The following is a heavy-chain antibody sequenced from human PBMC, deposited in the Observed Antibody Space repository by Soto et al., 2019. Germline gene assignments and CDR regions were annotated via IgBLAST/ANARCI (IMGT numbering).Heavy chain of an antibody. D-gene: IGHD1-1*01. V-gene: IGHV3-74*01. CDR3: ASQLSYGY. Sequence: GGFLRLSCAAFGFTFRTSWMHWGRQATGQGLVGVARMNSDGITISYADSVKGRFTISRDNAKNILFLQMNSLRVEDTALYYCASQLSYGYWGQGTLLAV. J-gene: IGHJ4*02. CDR2: MNSDGITI. CDR1: GFTFRTSW.